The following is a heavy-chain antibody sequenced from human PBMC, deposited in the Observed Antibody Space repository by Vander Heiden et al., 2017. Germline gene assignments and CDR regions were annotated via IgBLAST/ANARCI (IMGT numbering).Heavy chain of an antibody. CDR3: ARTHCSSTSCYTAFAAFDI. V-gene: IGHV3-23*01. J-gene: IGHJ3*02. CDR2: ISGSGGST. D-gene: IGHD2-2*02. Sequence: EVQLLESGGGLVQPGGSLRLPCAASGFTSSCYAMSWVPRAPGKVLGCVSAISGSGGSTYYADSVKGRFTISRDNSKNTLYLQMNSLRAEDTAVYYCARTHCSSTSCYTAFAAFDIWGQGTMVTVSS. CDR1: GFTSSCYA.